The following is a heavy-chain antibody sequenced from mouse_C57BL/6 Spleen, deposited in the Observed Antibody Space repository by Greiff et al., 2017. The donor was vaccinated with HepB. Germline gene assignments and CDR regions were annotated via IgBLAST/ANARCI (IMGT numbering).Heavy chain of an antibody. V-gene: IGHV1-12*01. CDR1: GYTFTSYN. Sequence: QVQLQQSGAELVRPGASVKMSCKASGYTFTSYNMHWVKQTPRQGLEWIGAIYPGNGDTSYNQKFKGKATLTVDKSSSTAYMQLSSLTSEDSAVYFCARTFAYYYGRSYGSPYYAMDYWGQGTSVTVSS. CDR3: ARTFAYYYGRSYGSPYYAMDY. J-gene: IGHJ4*01. D-gene: IGHD1-1*01. CDR2: IYPGNGDT.